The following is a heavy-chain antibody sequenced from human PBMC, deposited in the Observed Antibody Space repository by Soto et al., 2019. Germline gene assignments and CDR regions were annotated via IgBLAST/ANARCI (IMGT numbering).Heavy chain of an antibody. CDR2: IQSGGST. CDR3: TRDDVECSVGICYGVTMDV. V-gene: IGHV3-66*01. CDR1: GFSVSPKY. D-gene: IGHD2-15*01. Sequence: EVPLVDSGAGLVQPGGSLRLCCAASGFSVSPKYMSWVLQPPGEAMERLSLIQSGGSTYYAHSVKGRFPISRDNSEHTLSPQMNSGRVEDTAGAYCTRDDVECSVGICYGVTMDVWGKVNTVTVSA. J-gene: IGHJ6*04.